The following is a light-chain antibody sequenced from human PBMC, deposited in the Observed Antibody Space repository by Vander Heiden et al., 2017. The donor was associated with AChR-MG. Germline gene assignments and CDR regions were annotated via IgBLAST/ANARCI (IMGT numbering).Light chain of an antibody. V-gene: IGKV3-11*01. CDR2: GAS. CDR1: QSVSYC. Sequence: DIVLTQPPPTLSLSPAERATLTCSASQSVSYCLGWYQQKPGQAPRLIIYGASNRATGSPVRSSGSGSVTDFTLTISSLEPEDSAVYYCQQRSDWAPRYTFGQGTKLEI. J-gene: IGKJ2*01. CDR3: QQRSDWAPRYT.